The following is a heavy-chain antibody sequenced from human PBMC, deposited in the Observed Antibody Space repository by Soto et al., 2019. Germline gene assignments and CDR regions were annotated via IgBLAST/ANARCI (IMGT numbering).Heavy chain of an antibody. Sequence: ASVKVSCKAFGYTLTSYGISWVRQAPGQGLEWMGWISAYNGNTNYAQKFQGRVTITADESTSTAYMELSSLRSEDTAVYYCARDQRYFDCSHFDYWGQGTLVTVSS. D-gene: IGHD3-9*01. CDR2: ISAYNGNT. CDR3: ARDQRYFDCSHFDY. CDR1: GYTLTSYG. V-gene: IGHV1-18*01. J-gene: IGHJ4*02.